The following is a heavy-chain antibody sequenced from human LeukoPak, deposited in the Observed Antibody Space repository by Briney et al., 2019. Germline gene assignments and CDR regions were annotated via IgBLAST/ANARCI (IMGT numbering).Heavy chain of an antibody. J-gene: IGHJ4*02. D-gene: IGHD5-18*01. CDR1: GFTFDDYA. CDR2: ISWNSGSI. CDR3: AKVSSGGYSYGPGDFDY. Sequence: SLRLSWAASGFTFDDYAIHWVRQAPGEGLEWVRGISWNSGSIGYADSVKGRFTISRDNAKNSLYLQMNSLRAEDTALYYCAKVSSGGYSYGPGDFDYWGQGTLVTVSS. V-gene: IGHV3-9*01.